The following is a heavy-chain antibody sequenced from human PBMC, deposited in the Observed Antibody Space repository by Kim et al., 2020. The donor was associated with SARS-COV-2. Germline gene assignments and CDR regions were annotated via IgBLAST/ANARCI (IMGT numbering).Heavy chain of an antibody. D-gene: IGHD3-10*01. CDR2: IYYSGST. J-gene: IGHJ4*01. CDR3: ASSMVRGVIGAYYFDY. V-gene: IGHV4-59*01. CDR1: GGSISSYY. Sequence: SETLSLTCTVSGGSISSYYWSWIRQPPGKGLEWIGYIYYSGSTNYNPSLKSRVTISVDTSKNQFSLKLSSVTAADTAVYYCASSMVRGVIGAYYFDYWG.